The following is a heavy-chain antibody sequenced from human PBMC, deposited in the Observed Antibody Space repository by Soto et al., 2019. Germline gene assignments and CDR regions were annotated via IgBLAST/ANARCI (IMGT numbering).Heavy chain of an antibody. V-gene: IGHV1-18*04. J-gene: IGHJ4*02. Sequence: ASVKISCKASGYTFTSYGIGWVRQAPGQGLEWMGWISAYNGNTNYAQKLQGRVTMTTDTSTSTAYMELRSLRSDDTAVYYCARGQAGGLQAPEFNWGKGTLVTVSS. CDR3: ARGQAGGLQAPEFN. CDR1: GYTFTSYG. CDR2: ISAYNGNT.